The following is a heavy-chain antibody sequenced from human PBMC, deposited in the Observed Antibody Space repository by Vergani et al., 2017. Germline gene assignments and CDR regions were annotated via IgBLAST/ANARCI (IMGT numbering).Heavy chain of an antibody. D-gene: IGHD3-22*01. J-gene: IGHJ4*02. CDR3: AKVRGYYDSSGPFDY. CDR2: IIPIFGTA. CDR1: GGSISSYY. Sequence: QVQLQESGPGLVKPSETLSLTCTVSGGSISSYYWSWIRQPPGKGLEWMGGIIPIFGTANYAQKFQGRVTITADKSTRTAYMELSSLRAEDTAVYYCAKVRGYYDSSGPFDYWGQGTLVTVSS. V-gene: IGHV1-69*06.